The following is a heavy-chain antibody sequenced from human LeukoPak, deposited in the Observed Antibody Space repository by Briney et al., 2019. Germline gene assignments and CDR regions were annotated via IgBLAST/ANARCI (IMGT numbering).Heavy chain of an antibody. V-gene: IGHV4-34*01. D-gene: IGHD6-19*01. CDR2: INHSGST. CDR1: GGSFSGYY. CDR3: ARGSSGWSTEYFQH. J-gene: IGHJ1*01. Sequence: SETLSLTCAVYGGSFSGYYWSWIRQPPGKGLEWIGEINHSGSTNYNPSLKSRVTISVDTSKNQFFLKLSSVTTADTAVYYCARGSSGWSTEYFQHWGQGTLVTVSS.